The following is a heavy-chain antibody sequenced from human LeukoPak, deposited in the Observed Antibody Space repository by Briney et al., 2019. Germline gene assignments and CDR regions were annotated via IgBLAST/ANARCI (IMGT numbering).Heavy chain of an antibody. CDR1: GFAFSTYS. Sequence: GGSLRLSCAASGFAFSTYSINWVRQAPGKGLVWVSYISSSSSTIYYADSVKGRFTISRDNAKTSLYLQMYSLRDEDTAVYYCAFGGVIVKDNYFDSRGQGTLVTVSS. D-gene: IGHD3-16*02. CDR3: AFGGVIVKDNYFDS. J-gene: IGHJ4*02. CDR2: ISSSSSTI. V-gene: IGHV3-48*02.